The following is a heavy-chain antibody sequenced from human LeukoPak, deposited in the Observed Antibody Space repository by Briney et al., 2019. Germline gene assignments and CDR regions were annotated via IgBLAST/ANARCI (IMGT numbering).Heavy chain of an antibody. J-gene: IGHJ3*01. Sequence: PSQTLSLTCTVSGGSISSGGYYWSWIRQPPGKGLEWIGEINHSGSTNYNPSLKSRVTISVDTSKNWFSLKLSSVTAADTAVYYCARGQRYYYDSSGSTNDAFDVWGQGTMVTVSS. CDR3: ARGQRYYYDSSGSTNDAFDV. V-gene: IGHV4-30-2*01. D-gene: IGHD3-22*01. CDR1: GGSISSGGYY. CDR2: INHSGST.